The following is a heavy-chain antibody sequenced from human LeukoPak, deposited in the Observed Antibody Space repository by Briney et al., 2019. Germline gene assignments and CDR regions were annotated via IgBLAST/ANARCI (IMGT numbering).Heavy chain of an antibody. CDR3: ARDQGGVRFLEWLSLTSYYYYGMDV. CDR1: GGTFSSYA. CDR2: IIPIFGTV. D-gene: IGHD3-3*01. V-gene: IGHV1-69*13. J-gene: IGHJ6*02. Sequence: SVKVSCKASGGTFSSYAISWVRQAPGQGLEWMGGIIPIFGTVNYAQKFQGRVTITADESTSTAYMELSSLRSEDTAVYYCARDQGGVRFLEWLSLTSYYYYGMDVWGQGTTVTVSS.